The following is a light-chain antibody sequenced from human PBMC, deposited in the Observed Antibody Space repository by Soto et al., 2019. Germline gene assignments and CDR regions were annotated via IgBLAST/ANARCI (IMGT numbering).Light chain of an antibody. J-gene: IGLJ1*01. CDR1: SSDVGGYKF. Sequence: QSALTQAASVSGSPGQSITISCTGTSSDVGGYKFVSWYQHHPGKAPKLMISEVSNGPSGVSNRFSGSKSGNTASLTISGLQVEDEADYYCASYSSSSTLYVFGTGTKLTVL. V-gene: IGLV2-14*01. CDR2: EVS. CDR3: ASYSSSSTLYV.